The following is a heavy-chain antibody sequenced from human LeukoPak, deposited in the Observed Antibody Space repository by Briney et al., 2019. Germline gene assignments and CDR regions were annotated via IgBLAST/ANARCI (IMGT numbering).Heavy chain of an antibody. V-gene: IGHV1-18*04. CDR3: ARDLGAVGTLSFFYY. D-gene: IGHD6-13*01. Sequence: GPVTVSCKASGYTFTSYGFTWGRQAPGQGLEWMGWISAYKGNTDYAQNLRGRVTLTTDTSTSTAYMELRSLRSDDTAVYYCARDLGAVGTLSFFYYWGQGTLVTVSS. CDR1: GYTFTSYG. CDR2: ISAYKGNT. J-gene: IGHJ4*02.